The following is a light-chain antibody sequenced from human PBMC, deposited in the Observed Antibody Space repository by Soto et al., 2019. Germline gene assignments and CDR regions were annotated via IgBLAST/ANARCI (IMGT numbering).Light chain of an antibody. CDR1: HSIVYSDGNTY. J-gene: IGKJ1*01. Sequence: DAVLTQSLVSLPVDLGQPASISCRSRHSIVYSDGNTYLNWFHQRPGQSPRRLLYRVSNRDSGVPDRISGSGSGTYVTHYIIRVAAEDVRVYYCMQGTHWPRTFGQGTKVEIK. CDR2: RVS. CDR3: MQGTHWPRT. V-gene: IGKV2-30*01.